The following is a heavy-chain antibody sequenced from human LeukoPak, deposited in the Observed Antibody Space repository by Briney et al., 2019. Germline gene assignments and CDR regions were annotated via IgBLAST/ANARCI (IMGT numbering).Heavy chain of an antibody. CDR3: ARDRGGWYRWFDP. D-gene: IGHD6-19*01. J-gene: IGHJ5*02. CDR2: ISGSGSTM. CDR1: GFTLSSYE. Sequence: SGGSLRLSCAASGFTLSSYEMNWVRQAPGKGLEWVSYISGSGSTMYYADSVKGRFTISRDNAKNSLYLQMNSQRAEDTAVYYCARDRGGWYRWFDPWGQGTLVTVSS. V-gene: IGHV3-48*03.